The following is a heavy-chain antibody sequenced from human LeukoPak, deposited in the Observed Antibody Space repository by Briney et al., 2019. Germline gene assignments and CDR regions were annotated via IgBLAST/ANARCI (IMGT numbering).Heavy chain of an antibody. CDR3: ARESNAGYYDY. Sequence: PGRSLRLSCAASGFTFSSYGMHWVRQAPGKGLEWVAVIWYDGSNKYYADSVKGRFTISRDNSKNTLYLQMNSLRAEDTAVYYCARESNAGYYDYWGQGTLVTVSS. D-gene: IGHD3-9*01. J-gene: IGHJ4*02. CDR2: IWYDGSNK. CDR1: GFTFSSYG. V-gene: IGHV3-33*01.